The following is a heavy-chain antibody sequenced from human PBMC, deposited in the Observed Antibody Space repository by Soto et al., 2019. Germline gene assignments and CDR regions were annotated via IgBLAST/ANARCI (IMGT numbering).Heavy chain of an antibody. Sequence: SETLSLTCTVSGGSISSYYWGWIRQPPGKGLEWIGSIYYSGSTYYNPSLKSRVTISVDTSKNQFSLKLSSVTAADTAVYYCARRVLRFLEWSTHYGMDVWGQGTTVTVSS. CDR3: ARRVLRFLEWSTHYGMDV. V-gene: IGHV4-39*01. CDR1: GGSISSYY. D-gene: IGHD3-3*01. CDR2: IYYSGST. J-gene: IGHJ6*02.